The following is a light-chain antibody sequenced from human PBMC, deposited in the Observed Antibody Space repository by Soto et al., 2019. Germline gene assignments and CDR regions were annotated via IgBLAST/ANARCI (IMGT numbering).Light chain of an antibody. CDR2: KDS. CDR3: YSAADNNAV. CDR1: VLAKKY. J-gene: IGLJ2*01. V-gene: IGLV3-27*01. Sequence: SYELTQPSSVSVSPGQTARITCSGDVLAKKYARWFQQKPGQAPVVVICKDSERPSGTPERFSGSSSVTTVTLTITGAQVEDESDYYCYSAADNNAVFGGGTKLTVL.